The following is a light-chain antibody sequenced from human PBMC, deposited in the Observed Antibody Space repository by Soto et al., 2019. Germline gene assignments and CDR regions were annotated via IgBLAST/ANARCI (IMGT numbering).Light chain of an antibody. J-gene: IGKJ2*01. CDR1: QTINKN. CDR3: QQRFSPPYT. Sequence: DIHMTQAPSSLSASVGDSVTITCRASQTINKNLNWYHQKPGQDPNLLIYSASDFQSGVPSRFSGSGSGTEFTLTISGLQPEDFATYYCQQRFSPPYTVGQGTDLQI. V-gene: IGKV1-39*01. CDR2: SAS.